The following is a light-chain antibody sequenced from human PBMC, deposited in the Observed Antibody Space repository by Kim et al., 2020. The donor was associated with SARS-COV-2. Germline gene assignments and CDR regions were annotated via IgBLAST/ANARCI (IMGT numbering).Light chain of an antibody. CDR2: GKN. V-gene: IGLV3-19*01. CDR3: NSRDSNDNVV. J-gene: IGLJ2*01. CDR1: SLRSYY. Sequence: VELGQTVRITCQGDSLRSYYATWYQQKPGQAPILVSYGKNNRPSGIPDRFSGSSSGNTASLTITGTQAGDEADYYCNSRDSNDNVVFGGGTQLTVL.